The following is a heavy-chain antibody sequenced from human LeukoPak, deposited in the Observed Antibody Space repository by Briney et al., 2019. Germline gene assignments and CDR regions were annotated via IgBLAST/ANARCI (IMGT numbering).Heavy chain of an antibody. Sequence: PGGSLRLSCAAFGFSFSSYGMNWVRQAPGKGLEWVSSISGSSSYIYYADSVKGRFTISRDNAKNSLYLQMNSLRAEDTAVYYCARDGMVRGVFGYWGQGTLVTVSS. CDR2: ISGSSSYI. D-gene: IGHD3-10*01. V-gene: IGHV3-21*01. J-gene: IGHJ4*02. CDR3: ARDGMVRGVFGY. CDR1: GFSFSSYG.